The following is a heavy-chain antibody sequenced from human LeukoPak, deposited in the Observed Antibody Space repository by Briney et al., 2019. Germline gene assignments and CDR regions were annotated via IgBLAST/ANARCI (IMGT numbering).Heavy chain of an antibody. Sequence: PSETLSLTCTVSGVSISSGRYYWRWIRQPAGKGLEWIGRIYTSGNTSYNPSLKSRLTVSVDTSKNQFSLKLSSVTAADTAVSYCARDGLWAFDIWGQGTMVTVPS. CDR2: IYTSGNT. CDR1: GVSISSGRYY. V-gene: IGHV4-61*02. CDR3: ARDGLWAFDI. J-gene: IGHJ3*02.